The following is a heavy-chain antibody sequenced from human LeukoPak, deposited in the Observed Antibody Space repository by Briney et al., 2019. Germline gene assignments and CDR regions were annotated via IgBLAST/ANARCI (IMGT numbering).Heavy chain of an antibody. J-gene: IGHJ5*02. CDR3: ARGSGSIVATTAGRWFDP. CDR2: IYHSGST. CDR1: GYSISSGYY. Sequence: SETLSLTCTVSGYSISSGYYWGWIRQPPGKGLEWIGSIYHSGSTYYNPSLKSRVTISVDTSKNQFSLKLSSVTAADTAVYYCARGSGSIVATTAGRWFDPWGQGTLVTVSS. V-gene: IGHV4-38-2*02. D-gene: IGHD5-12*01.